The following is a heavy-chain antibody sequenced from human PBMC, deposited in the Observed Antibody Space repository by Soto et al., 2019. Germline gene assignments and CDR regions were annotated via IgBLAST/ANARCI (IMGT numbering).Heavy chain of an antibody. CDR3: ARHAGYSSGRRWFEP. CDR2: IYHSGST. CDR1: GGSISSSSYF. Sequence: SETLSLTCTVSGGSISSSSYFWGWIRQPPGKGLEWIGSIYHSGSTSDNPSLRSRVTISVDTSKNQFSLKLSSVTAADTAVYFCARHAGYSSGRRWFEPWGQGTLVTVSS. J-gene: IGHJ5*02. V-gene: IGHV4-39*01. D-gene: IGHD3-22*01.